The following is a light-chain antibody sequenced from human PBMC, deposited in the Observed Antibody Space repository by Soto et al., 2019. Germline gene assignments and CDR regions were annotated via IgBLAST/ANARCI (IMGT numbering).Light chain of an antibody. Sequence: IVLTQSPGTLSLSPGERATLSCRASQSVSSSYLAWYQQKPGQAPRLLIYGASSRATGIPDRFSGSGSGTEFTLTISRLEPEDFEVYYCQQYGSSLITFGQGTRLEIK. V-gene: IGKV3-20*01. CDR3: QQYGSSLIT. CDR1: QSVSSSY. CDR2: GAS. J-gene: IGKJ5*01.